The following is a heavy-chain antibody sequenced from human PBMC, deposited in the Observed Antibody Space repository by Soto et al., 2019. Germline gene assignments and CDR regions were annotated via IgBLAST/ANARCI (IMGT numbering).Heavy chain of an antibody. J-gene: IGHJ5*02. CDR1: GFTFSSYS. V-gene: IGHV3-21*01. Sequence: EVQLVESGGGLVKPGGSLRLSCAASGFTFSSYSMNWVRQAPGKGLEWVSSISSSSSYIYYADSVKGRFTISRDNAKNSLYLQMNSLRAEDTAVYYCARDAGYSYGYSWFDPWGQGPLVTVSS. CDR3: ARDAGYSYGYSWFDP. CDR2: ISSSSSYI. D-gene: IGHD5-18*01.